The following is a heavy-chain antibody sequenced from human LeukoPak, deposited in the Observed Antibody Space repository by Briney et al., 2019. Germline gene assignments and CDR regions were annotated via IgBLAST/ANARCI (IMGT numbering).Heavy chain of an antibody. CDR3: ARTYYDFWSGYVGAFDI. Sequence: SETLSLTCTVSGGSISSGSYYWGWIRQPPGKGLEWIGSIYYSGSTYYNPSLKSRVTISVDTSKNQFSLKLSSVTAADTAVYYCARTYYDFWSGYVGAFDIWGQGTMVTVSS. V-gene: IGHV4-39*01. J-gene: IGHJ3*02. CDR1: GGSISSGSYY. CDR2: IYYSGST. D-gene: IGHD3-3*01.